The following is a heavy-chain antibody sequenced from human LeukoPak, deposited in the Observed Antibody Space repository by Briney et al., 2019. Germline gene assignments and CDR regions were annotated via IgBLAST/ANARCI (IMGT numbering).Heavy chain of an antibody. CDR1: GGSISSYY. CDR3: AKGTYYYYYYMGV. D-gene: IGHD3-10*01. CDR2: IYTSGST. Sequence: SETLSLTCTVSGGSISSYYWSWIRQPPGKGLEWIGYIYTSGSTNYNPSLKSRVTISVDTSKNQFSLKLSSVTAADTAVYYCAKGTYYYYYYMGVWGRGTTVTVSS. V-gene: IGHV4-4*09. J-gene: IGHJ6*03.